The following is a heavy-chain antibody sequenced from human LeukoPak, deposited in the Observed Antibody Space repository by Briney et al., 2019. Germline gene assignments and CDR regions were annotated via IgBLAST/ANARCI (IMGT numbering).Heavy chain of an antibody. V-gene: IGHV3-23*01. D-gene: IGHD4-17*01. CDR3: AKDEDGYHTVTTGLFDY. CDR1: GFTFSSYA. CDR2: ISGSGGST. Sequence: GGSLRLSCAASGFTFSSYAMSWVRQAPGKGLEWVSAISGSGGSTYYADSVKGRFTISRDNSKNTLYLQMNSLRAEDTAVYYCAKDEDGYHTVTTGLFDYWGQGTLVTVSS. J-gene: IGHJ4*02.